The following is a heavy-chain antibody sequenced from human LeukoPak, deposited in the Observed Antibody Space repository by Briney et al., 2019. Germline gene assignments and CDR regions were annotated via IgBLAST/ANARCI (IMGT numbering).Heavy chain of an antibody. V-gene: IGHV4-4*07. Sequence: SETLSLTCTVSGGSISSYYWSWIRQPAGKGLEWIGRIYTTGITNYNPSFKSRVTMSVDTSKNQFSLKLTSVTAADTAVYYCARDGYYYDSSGYYFWGQGTLVTVSS. CDR2: IYTTGIT. D-gene: IGHD3-22*01. CDR1: GGSISSYY. J-gene: IGHJ4*02. CDR3: ARDGYYYDSSGYYF.